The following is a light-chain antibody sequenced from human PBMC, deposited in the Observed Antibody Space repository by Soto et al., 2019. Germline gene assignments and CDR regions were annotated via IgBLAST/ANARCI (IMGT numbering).Light chain of an antibody. CDR3: HQYGSSPLT. CDR2: GAS. V-gene: IGKV3-20*01. Sequence: EIVLTQSPGTLSLSPGESGTLSCRAGQTLSSSSLAWYQQKPGQAPRLLIYGASNRASGIPDRFSGGGSGTDFTLTIIRLEPEDFAVYYCHQYGSSPLTFGGGTKVEI. J-gene: IGKJ4*01. CDR1: QTLSSSS.